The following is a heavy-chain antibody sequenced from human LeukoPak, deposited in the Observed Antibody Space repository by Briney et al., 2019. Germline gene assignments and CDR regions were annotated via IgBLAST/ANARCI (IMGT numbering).Heavy chain of an antibody. D-gene: IGHD3-10*01. CDR1: GGSISSYY. J-gene: IGHJ5*02. V-gene: IGHV4-59*01. CDR3: ASDRLGSGTSLGFDP. CDR2: IYYSGST. Sequence: SETLSLTCTVSGGSISSYYWSWIRQPPGKGLEWIGYIYYSGSTNYNPSLKSRVTISVDTSKNQFSLKLSSVTAADTAVYYCASDRLGSGTSLGFDPWGQGTLVTVSS.